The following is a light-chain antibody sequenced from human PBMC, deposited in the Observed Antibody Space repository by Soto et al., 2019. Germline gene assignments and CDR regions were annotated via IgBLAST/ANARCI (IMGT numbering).Light chain of an antibody. CDR3: MQALQTPPYT. Sequence: DIVMPQSPLSLPVTPGEPASISCRSSQSLLHSNGYNYLDWYLQKPGQSPQLLIYLGSTRSSGVPERFSGSGSGTDFTLKISRVEAEDVGVYYCMQALQTPPYTFGQGTKLEIK. CDR2: LGS. J-gene: IGKJ2*01. CDR1: QSLLHSNGYNY. V-gene: IGKV2-28*01.